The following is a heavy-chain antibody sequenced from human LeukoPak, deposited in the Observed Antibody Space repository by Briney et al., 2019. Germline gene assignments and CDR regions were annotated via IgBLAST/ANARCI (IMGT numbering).Heavy chain of an antibody. CDR1: GFTFSDYY. CDR3: ARYSYYDFWSGYLYYFDY. J-gene: IGHJ4*02. CDR2: ISSSGSTI. D-gene: IGHD3-3*01. Sequence: GGSLRLSCAASGFTFSDYYMSWIRQAPGKGLEWVSYISSSGSTIYYADSVKGRFTISRDNAKNSLYLQMNSLRAEDTAVYYCARYSYYDFWSGYLYYFDYWGQGTLVTVPS. V-gene: IGHV3-11*04.